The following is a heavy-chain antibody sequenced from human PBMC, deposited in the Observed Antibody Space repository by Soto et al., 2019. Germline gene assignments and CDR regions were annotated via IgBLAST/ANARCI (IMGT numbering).Heavy chain of an antibody. CDR3: AKRYGAVTTLFPFDY. CDR1: GFTFSGYA. D-gene: IGHD4-17*01. CDR2: MTSGGST. J-gene: IGHJ4*02. Sequence: GGSLRLSCAASGFTFSGYAMSWVRQAPGKGLEWVSTMTSGGSTYYADSLKGRFTISRDNSKDTLYLQMNNLGAEDTAVYYCAKRYGAVTTLFPFDYWGLGTLVTVSS. V-gene: IGHV3-23*01.